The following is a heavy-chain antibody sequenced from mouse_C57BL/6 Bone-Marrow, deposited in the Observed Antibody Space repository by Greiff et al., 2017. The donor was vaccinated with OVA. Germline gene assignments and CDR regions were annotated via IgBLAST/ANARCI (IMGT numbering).Heavy chain of an antibody. J-gene: IGHJ2*01. Sequence: QVQLQQSGAELVRPGTSVKVSCKASGYAFTNYLIEWVKQRPGQGLEWIGVINPGSGGTNYNEKFKGKATLTADKSSSTAYMQLSSLTSEDSAVYVCARKGPPPGYFDYWGQGTTLTVSS. V-gene: IGHV1-54*01. CDR1: GYAFTNYL. CDR2: INPGSGGT. CDR3: ARKGPPPGYFDY.